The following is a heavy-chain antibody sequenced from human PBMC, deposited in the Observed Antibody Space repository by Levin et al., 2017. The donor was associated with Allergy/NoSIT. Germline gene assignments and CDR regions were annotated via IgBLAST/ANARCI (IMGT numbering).Heavy chain of an antibody. D-gene: IGHD5-18*01. V-gene: IGHV3-9*01. Sequence: SCAASGFTFDDYAMHWVRQAPGKGLEWVSGISWNSGSIGYADSVKGRFTISRDNAKNSLYLQMNSLRAEDTALYYCAKDPGSAMGSGWFDPWGQGTLVTVSS. CDR2: ISWNSGSI. CDR3: AKDPGSAMGSGWFDP. CDR1: GFTFDDYA. J-gene: IGHJ5*02.